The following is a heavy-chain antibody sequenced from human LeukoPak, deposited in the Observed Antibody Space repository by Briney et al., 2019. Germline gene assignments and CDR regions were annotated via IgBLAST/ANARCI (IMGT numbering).Heavy chain of an antibody. CDR2: INPNSGGT. V-gene: IGHV1-2*02. Sequence: ASVKVSCKASGYTFTGYYMHWVRQAPGHGLEWMGWINPNSGGTNYAQKFQGRVTMTRDTSISTAYMELSRLRSDDTAVYYCARGAVGCSSTSCSDEEGYYYYMDVWGKGTTVTVSS. J-gene: IGHJ6*03. CDR1: GYTFTGYY. CDR3: ARGAVGCSSTSCSDEEGYYYYMDV. D-gene: IGHD2-2*01.